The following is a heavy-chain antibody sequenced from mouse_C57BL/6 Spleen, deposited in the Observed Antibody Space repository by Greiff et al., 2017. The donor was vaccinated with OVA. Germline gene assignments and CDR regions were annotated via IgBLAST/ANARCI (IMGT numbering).Heavy chain of an antibody. CDR2: IWSGGST. D-gene: IGHD1-1*01. Sequence: QVQLKESGPGLVQPSQSLSITCTVSGFSLTSYGVHWVRQSPGKGLEWLGVIWSGGSTDYNAAFISRLSISKDNSKSQVFFKMNSLQADDTAIYYCARRITTVVAPYAMDYWGQGTSVTVSS. J-gene: IGHJ4*01. CDR1: GFSLTSYG. CDR3: ARRITTVVAPYAMDY. V-gene: IGHV2-2*01.